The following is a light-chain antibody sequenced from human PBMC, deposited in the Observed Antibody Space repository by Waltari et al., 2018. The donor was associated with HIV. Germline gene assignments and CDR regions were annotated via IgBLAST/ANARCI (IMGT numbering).Light chain of an antibody. CDR1: QGVSIN. CDR2: GAS. Sequence: EVVMTQSPATLSVSPGERATLSCRASQGVSINLAWHQQKPGQAPRLLIYGASTRATGIPARCSGSGAGTEFTLTISSLQSEDFAVYYCQQYNDWPLTFGGGTKVEIK. CDR3: QQYNDWPLT. J-gene: IGKJ4*01. V-gene: IGKV3-15*01.